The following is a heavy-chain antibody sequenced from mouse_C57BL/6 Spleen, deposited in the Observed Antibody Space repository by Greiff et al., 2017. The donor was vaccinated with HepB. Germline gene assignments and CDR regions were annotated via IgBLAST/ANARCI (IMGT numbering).Heavy chain of an antibody. V-gene: IGHV1-69*01. Sequence: QVQLQQPGAELVMPGASVKLSCKASGYTFTSYWMPWVKQRPGQGLEWIGEIDPSDSYTNYNQKFKGKSTLTVDKSSSTAYMQLSSLTSEDSAVYYCARKAGSSYGYYFDYWGQGTTLTVSS. CDR2: IDPSDSYT. CDR3: ARKAGSSYGYYFDY. CDR1: GYTFTSYW. J-gene: IGHJ2*01. D-gene: IGHD1-1*01.